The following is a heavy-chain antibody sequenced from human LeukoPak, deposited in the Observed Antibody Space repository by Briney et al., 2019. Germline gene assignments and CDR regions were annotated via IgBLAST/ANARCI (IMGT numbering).Heavy chain of an antibody. CDR2: ISAYNGNT. J-gene: IGHJ4*02. D-gene: IGHD3-10*01. CDR1: GYTFTSYG. CDR3: ARDSGERGSGSYLIAY. V-gene: IGHV1-18*01. Sequence: ASVKVSCKASGYTFTSYGISWVRQAPGQGLEWMGWISAYNGNTNYAQKLQGRVTMTTDTSTSTAYMELRSLRSDDTAVYYCARDSGERGSGSYLIAYWGQGTLVTVSS.